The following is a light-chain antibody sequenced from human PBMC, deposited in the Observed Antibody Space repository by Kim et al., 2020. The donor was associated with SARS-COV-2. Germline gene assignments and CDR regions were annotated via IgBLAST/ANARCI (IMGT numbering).Light chain of an antibody. CDR1: QDISNH. CDR2: AAS. J-gene: IGKJ1*01. Sequence: DIQLTQSPSFLSASLGDRVTIACRASQDISNHLAWYQQKPGKAPELLIYAASTLKPGVPSRFSGSGSGTEFTLTISSLQPEDFATYSCQQLNTFPRTFAQGTKVDIK. CDR3: QQLNTFPRT. V-gene: IGKV1-9*01.